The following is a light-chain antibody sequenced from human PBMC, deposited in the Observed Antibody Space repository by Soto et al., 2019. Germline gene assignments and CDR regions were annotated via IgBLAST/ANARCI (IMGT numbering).Light chain of an antibody. CDR3: QQYNSPTST. Sequence: DIQMPQSPSTLSASVGDRVTITCRASQSISSWLAWYQQKPGKAPKLLIYDASSLESGVPSRFSGSGSGTEFTLTISSLQPDDFATYYCQQYNSPTSTFGQGTKVEIK. CDR1: QSISSW. J-gene: IGKJ1*01. V-gene: IGKV1-5*01. CDR2: DAS.